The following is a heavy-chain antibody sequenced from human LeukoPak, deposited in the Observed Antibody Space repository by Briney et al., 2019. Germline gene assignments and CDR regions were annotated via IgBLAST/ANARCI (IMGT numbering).Heavy chain of an antibody. CDR1: GYTFTSYG. V-gene: IGHV1-18*01. CDR3: ARLSSHYGDYKVDP. CDR2: ISAYNGNT. Sequence: ASVKVSCKASGYTFTSYGISWVRQAPGQGLEWMGWISAYNGNTNYAQKFQGRVTMTTGTSASTAYMELSSLRSEDTAVYYCARLSSHYGDYKVDPWGQGTLVTVSS. J-gene: IGHJ5*02. D-gene: IGHD4-17*01.